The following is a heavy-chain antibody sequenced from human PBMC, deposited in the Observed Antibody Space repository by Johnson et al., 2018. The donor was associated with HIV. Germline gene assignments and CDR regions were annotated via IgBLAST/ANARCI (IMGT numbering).Heavy chain of an antibody. Sequence: EVQLVESGGGLVKPGGSLRLSCAASGFTFTNAWMSWVRQAPGKGLEWVGRIKSKNDGGTTDYADSVKRRFTISRDNSKNTLYLQMNSLRAEDTAVYYCARGDFWSGYPDAFDIWGQGTMVTVSS. D-gene: IGHD3-3*01. V-gene: IGHV3-15*01. CDR2: IKSKNDGGTT. CDR1: GFTFTNAW. CDR3: ARGDFWSGYPDAFDI. J-gene: IGHJ3*02.